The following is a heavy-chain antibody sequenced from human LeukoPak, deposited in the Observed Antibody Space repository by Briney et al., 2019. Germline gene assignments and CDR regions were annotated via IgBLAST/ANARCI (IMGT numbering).Heavy chain of an antibody. D-gene: IGHD6-19*01. J-gene: IGHJ4*02. CDR2: IYSGGGT. CDR3: ARSRGKDKQWLVRKYYFDY. CDR1: GFTVSSNY. Sequence: GGSLRLSCAASGFTVSSNYMSWVRQAPGKGLEWVSVIYSGGGTYYADSVKGRFTISRDNSKNTLYLQINSLRAEDTAVYYCARSRGKDKQWLVRKYYFDYWGQGTLVTVSS. V-gene: IGHV3-53*01.